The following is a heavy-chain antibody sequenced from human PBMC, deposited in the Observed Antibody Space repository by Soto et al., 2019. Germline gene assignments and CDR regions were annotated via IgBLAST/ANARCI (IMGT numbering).Heavy chain of an antibody. Sequence: QVQLQESGPGLVTPSETLSLTCTVSGDSVRSGPSFWSWIRQPPGKGLECIAYIYNSETTYYNPSLRSRVTISVATSNNQCSLKLSSVTAADTGVYYCARGRGYGYGIDYWGQGTLVSVSS. CDR3: ARGRGYGYGIDY. V-gene: IGHV4-61*01. CDR2: IYNSETT. CDR1: GDSVRSGPSF. D-gene: IGHD5-18*01. J-gene: IGHJ4*02.